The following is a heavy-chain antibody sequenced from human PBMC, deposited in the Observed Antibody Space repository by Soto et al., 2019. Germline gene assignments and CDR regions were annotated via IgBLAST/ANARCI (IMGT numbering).Heavy chain of an antibody. V-gene: IGHV1-69*12. J-gene: IGHJ4*02. CDR1: GGTFSSYA. CDR2: IIPIFGTA. D-gene: IGHD3-22*01. Sequence: QVQLVQSGAEVKKPGFSVKVSCKASGGTFSSYAISWVRQAPGQGLEWMGGIIPIFGTADYAQKFQGRVTITADESTSTAYMEMSSLRSEDTAVYYCASHSDSSAYYYRGLDYWGQGTLVTVSS. CDR3: ASHSDSSAYYYRGLDY.